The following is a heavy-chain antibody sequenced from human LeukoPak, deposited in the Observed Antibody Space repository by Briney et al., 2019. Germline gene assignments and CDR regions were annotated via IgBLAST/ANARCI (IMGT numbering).Heavy chain of an antibody. D-gene: IGHD5-24*01. V-gene: IGHV3-48*03. Sequence: GGSLRLSCAASGFTFSSYEMNWVRQAPGKGLKWVSYISSSGSTIYYADSVKGRFTISRDNAKNSLYLQMNSLRAEDTAVYYCASRDGYNYPPRDYWGQGTLVTVSS. J-gene: IGHJ4*02. CDR1: GFTFSSYE. CDR3: ASRDGYNYPPRDY. CDR2: ISSSGSTI.